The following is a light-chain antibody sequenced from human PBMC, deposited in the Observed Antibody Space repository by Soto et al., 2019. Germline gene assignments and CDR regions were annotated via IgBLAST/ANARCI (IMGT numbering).Light chain of an antibody. J-gene: IGLJ2*01. V-gene: IGLV1-40*01. Sequence: QPVLTQPPSVSGAPAQRVTISCTGSSSNIGAGYDVHWYQQLPGTAPKLLIYGNSNRPSGVPDRFSGSKSGTSASLAITGLQAEDEADYYCQSYDSSLSGVVFGGGTKLTVL. CDR1: SSNIGAGYD. CDR3: QSYDSSLSGVV. CDR2: GNS.